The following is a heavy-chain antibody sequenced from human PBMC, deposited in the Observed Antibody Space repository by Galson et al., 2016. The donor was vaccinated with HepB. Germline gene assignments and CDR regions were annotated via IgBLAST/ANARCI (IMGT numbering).Heavy chain of an antibody. CDR1: GFTFSSYA. D-gene: IGHD5-12*01. Sequence: SLRLSCAASGFTFSSYAMTWVRQAPGKGLEWVSGITTSGDRTLSADSVKGRFTVSRDNSKNTLFLQMNGLRAEDTAVYYCAKDRYGAYPDYFDYWGRGTLVTVSS. CDR3: AKDRYGAYPDYFDY. CDR2: ITTSGDRT. J-gene: IGHJ4*02. V-gene: IGHV3-23*01.